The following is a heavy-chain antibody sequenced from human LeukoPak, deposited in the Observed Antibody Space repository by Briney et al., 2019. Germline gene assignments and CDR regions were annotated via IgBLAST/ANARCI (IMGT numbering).Heavy chain of an antibody. D-gene: IGHD3-16*01. Sequence: SETLSLTCSVSGGSISSYYWGWIRQPPGKGLEWIGHIHYTGSTNYNPSLKSRVTISLDTSKNQSSLHLSSVTAADTAVYSCARAGRGGFDFDYWGQGALVTVSS. V-gene: IGHV4-59*12. CDR3: ARAGRGGFDFDY. CDR2: IHYTGST. CDR1: GGSISSYY. J-gene: IGHJ4*02.